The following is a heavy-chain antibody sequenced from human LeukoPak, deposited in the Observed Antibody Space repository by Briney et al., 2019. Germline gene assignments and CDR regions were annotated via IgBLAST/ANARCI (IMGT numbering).Heavy chain of an antibody. CDR1: GFTFSSYW. CDR3: AFDPGSSSWHADRYFQH. V-gene: IGHV3-48*04. CDR2: ISSSSSTI. Sequence: GGSLRLSCAASGFTFSSYWMSWVRQAPGKGLEWVSYISSSSSTIYYADSVKGRFTISRDNAKNSLYLQMNSLRAEDTAVYYCAFDPGSSSWHADRYFQHWGQGTLVTVSS. D-gene: IGHD6-13*01. J-gene: IGHJ1*01.